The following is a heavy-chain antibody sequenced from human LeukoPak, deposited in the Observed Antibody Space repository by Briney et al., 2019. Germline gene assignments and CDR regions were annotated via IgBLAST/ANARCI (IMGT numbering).Heavy chain of an antibody. J-gene: IGHJ3*02. CDR1: GYTFTSYG. Sequence: ASVKVSCKASGYTFTSYGISWVRQAPGQGLEWMGWISAYNGNTNYAQRLQGRVTMTTDTSTSTAYMELRSLRSDDTAVYYCARDSPSLGAFDIWGQGTMVTVSS. CDR3: ARDSPSLGAFDI. V-gene: IGHV1-18*01. CDR2: ISAYNGNT.